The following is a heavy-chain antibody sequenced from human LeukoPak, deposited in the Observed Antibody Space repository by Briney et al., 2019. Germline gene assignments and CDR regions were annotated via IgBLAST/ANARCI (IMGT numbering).Heavy chain of an antibody. CDR1: GFTVSSNY. Sequence: SGGSLRLSCAASGFTVSSNYMSWVRQAPGKGLEWVSVIYSGGSTYYADSVKGRFTISRDNSKNTLYLQMNSLRAEDTAEYYCARHGGNSGYYFDYWGQGTLVTVSS. D-gene: IGHD4-23*01. J-gene: IGHJ4*02. CDR2: IYSGGST. CDR3: ARHGGNSGYYFDY. V-gene: IGHV3-53*01.